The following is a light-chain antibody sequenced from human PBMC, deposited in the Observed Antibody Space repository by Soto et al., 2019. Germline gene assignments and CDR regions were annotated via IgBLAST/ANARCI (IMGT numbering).Light chain of an antibody. CDR3: QQAHSLPVT. V-gene: IGKV1-12*01. J-gene: IGKJ5*01. CDR2: AAS. CDR1: QDISNW. Sequence: DIQMTQSPSYVSASVGDRVTITCRASQDISNWLAWYQQKPGKAPKLLIYAASTLQSGVPSRFSGRGFGTDFTLTISSLQPEDFAIYYCQQAHSLPVTFGQGTRLEIK.